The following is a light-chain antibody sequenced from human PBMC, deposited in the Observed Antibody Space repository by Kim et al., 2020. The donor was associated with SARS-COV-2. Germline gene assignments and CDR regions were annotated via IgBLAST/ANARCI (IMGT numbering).Light chain of an antibody. J-gene: IGKJ1*01. CDR1: QDIANA. Sequence: ASVGDRVTITCRASQDIANALAWYQQKPGKVPQVLIYAASTLQSGVPSRFSGSGSGTEFTLTIGSLQTEDVATYYCQKYNSAPWTFGPGTKVDIK. CDR2: AAS. V-gene: IGKV1-27*01. CDR3: QKYNSAPWT.